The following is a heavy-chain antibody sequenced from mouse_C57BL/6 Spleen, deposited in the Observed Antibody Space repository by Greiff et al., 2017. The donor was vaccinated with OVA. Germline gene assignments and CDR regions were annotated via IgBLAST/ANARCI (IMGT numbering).Heavy chain of an antibody. J-gene: IGHJ1*03. Sequence: VQLQQSGAELARPGASVKMSCKASGYTFTSYTMHWVKQRPGQGLEWIGYINPSSGYTKYNQKFKDKATLTADKSSSTAYMQLSSLTSEDSAVYYGARGTTVVARGYFDVWGTGTTVTVSS. CDR2: INPSSGYT. CDR3: ARGTTVVARGYFDV. D-gene: IGHD1-1*01. CDR1: GYTFTSYT. V-gene: IGHV1-4*01.